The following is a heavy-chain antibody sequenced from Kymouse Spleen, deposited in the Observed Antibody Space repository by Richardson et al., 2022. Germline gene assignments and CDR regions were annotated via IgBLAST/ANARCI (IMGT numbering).Heavy chain of an antibody. CDR1: GGSFSGYY. J-gene: IGHJ3*02. CDR2: INHSGST. D-gene: IGHD6-13*01,IGHD6-25*01. Sequence: QVQLQQWGAGLLKPSETLSLTCAVYGGSFSGYYWSWIRQPPGKGLEWIGEINHSGSTNYNPSLKSRVTISVDTSKNQFSLKLSSVTAADTAVYYCAREGIAAVGAFDIWGQGTMVTVSS. CDR3: AREGIAAVGAFDI. V-gene: IGHV4-34*01.